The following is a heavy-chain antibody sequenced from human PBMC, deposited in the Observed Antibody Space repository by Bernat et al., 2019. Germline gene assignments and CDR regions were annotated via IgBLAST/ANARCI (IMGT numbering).Heavy chain of an antibody. CDR1: GDSITTYY. CDR2: IYHSGSA. Sequence: QVQLQESGPGLVQPSETLSLTCTVSGDSITTYYWSWIRQPPGKGLEYIGYIYHSGSANYNPSLKSRVTISVDTSKNQFSRRLSSVTAADTAVYYCARIHYYGAGTIPPYFDYWGQGTLVTVSS. D-gene: IGHD3-10*01. CDR3: ARIHYYGAGTIPPYFDY. J-gene: IGHJ4*02. V-gene: IGHV4-59*08.